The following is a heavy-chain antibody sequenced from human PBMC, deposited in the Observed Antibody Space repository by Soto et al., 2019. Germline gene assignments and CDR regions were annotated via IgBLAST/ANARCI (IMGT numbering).Heavy chain of an antibody. CDR1: GFVFSDYG. CDR3: ARARLSNGDPNIYFFYGLDV. J-gene: IGHJ6*02. Sequence: QMNLVESGGGVVQPGRSLRLSCAASGFVFSDYGMHWVRQAPGKGLEWVALITNDGNNEYYRESVKGRFSISRGRSTNTVDLLMNSLRPEDTGVYYCARARLSNGDPNIYFFYGLDVWGQGTTITVSS. D-gene: IGHD3-10*01. CDR2: ITNDGNNE. V-gene: IGHV3-30*03.